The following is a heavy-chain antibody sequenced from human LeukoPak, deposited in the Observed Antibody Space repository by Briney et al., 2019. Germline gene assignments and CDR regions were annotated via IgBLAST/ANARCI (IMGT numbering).Heavy chain of an antibody. CDR2: IIPIFVTA. D-gene: IGHD6-13*01. CDR1: GGTFSSYA. J-gene: IGHJ3*02. Sequence: SVKVSCKASGGTFSSYAISWVRQAPGQGLEWMGGIIPIFVTANYAQKFQGRVTITTDESTSTAYMELSSLRSEDTAVYYCARDGRVSNDAFDIWGQGTMVTVSS. CDR3: ARDGRVSNDAFDI. V-gene: IGHV1-69*05.